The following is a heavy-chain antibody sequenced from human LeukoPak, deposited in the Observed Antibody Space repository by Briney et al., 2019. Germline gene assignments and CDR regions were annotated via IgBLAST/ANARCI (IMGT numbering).Heavy chain of an antibody. V-gene: IGHV4-4*02. D-gene: IGHD6-13*01. CDR2: IYHSWST. J-gene: IGHJ5*02. Sequence: SETLSLTCAVSGGSISSSNWWSWVRQPPGKGLEWIGEIYHSWSTNYNPSLKRRVTISVDKSKNQFSLKLSSVTAAATAVYSCAPTFLYSSSWSSSWFDPWGQGTMVTVSS. CDR3: APTFLYSSSWSSSWFDP. CDR1: GGSISSSNW.